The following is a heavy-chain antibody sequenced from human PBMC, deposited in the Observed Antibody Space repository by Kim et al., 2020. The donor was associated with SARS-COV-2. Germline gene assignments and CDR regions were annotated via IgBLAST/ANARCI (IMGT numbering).Heavy chain of an antibody. D-gene: IGHD5-18*01. V-gene: IGHV3-11*01. CDR3: ATSSQRGYRYMSY. Sequence: GGSLRLSCAASGFIFSDYYMSWIRQAPGGGLEWISFITDSGDIYYTESVKGRFTVSRDNAKNSLSLQMNTLRAGDTAVYYCATSSQRGYRYMSYWGQGTLVTVSS. CDR2: ITDSGDI. J-gene: IGHJ4*02. CDR1: GFIFSDYY.